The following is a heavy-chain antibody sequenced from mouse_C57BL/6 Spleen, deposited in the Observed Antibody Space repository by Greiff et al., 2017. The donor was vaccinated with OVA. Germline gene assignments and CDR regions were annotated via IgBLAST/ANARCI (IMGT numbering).Heavy chain of an antibody. CDR2: ISSGGDYI. V-gene: IGHV5-9-1*02. CDR3: TSYYGSSYDYAMDY. Sequence: EVKLMESGAGLVKPGGSLKLSCAASGFTFSSYAMSWVRQTPEKRLEWVAYISSGGDYIYYADTVKGRCTISRDNARNTRYLQMSSLKSEDTAMYYCTSYYGSSYDYAMDYWGQGTSVTVSS. D-gene: IGHD1-1*01. J-gene: IGHJ4*01. CDR1: GFTFSSYA.